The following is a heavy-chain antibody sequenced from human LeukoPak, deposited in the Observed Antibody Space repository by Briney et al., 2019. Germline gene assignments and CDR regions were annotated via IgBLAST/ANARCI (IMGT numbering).Heavy chain of an antibody. Sequence: GGSLRLYCAASGFTFDDYAMHWVRQAPGKGLEWVSGISWNSGSIGYADSVKGRFTISRDNAKNSLYLQMNSLRAEDTALYYCAKEQVGAMGWFDYWGQGTLVTVSS. CDR3: AKEQVGAMGWFDY. V-gene: IGHV3-9*01. CDR1: GFTFDDYA. CDR2: ISWNSGSI. D-gene: IGHD1-26*01. J-gene: IGHJ4*02.